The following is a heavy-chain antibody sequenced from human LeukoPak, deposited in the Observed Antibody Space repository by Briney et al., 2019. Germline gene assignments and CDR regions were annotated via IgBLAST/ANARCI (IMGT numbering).Heavy chain of an antibody. Sequence: PGGSLRLSCAASRFTLSTYWMSWVRQAPGKGLEWVAHIKQDGSQEYYVDSVKGRFTIPRDSAKNSLYLQMNSLRAEDTAVYYCARGVPYDSWSGPHYSDYWGQGTLVTVSS. CDR1: RFTLSTYW. CDR3: ARGVPYDSWSGPHYSDY. D-gene: IGHD3-3*01. CDR2: IKQDGSQE. J-gene: IGHJ4*02. V-gene: IGHV3-7*01.